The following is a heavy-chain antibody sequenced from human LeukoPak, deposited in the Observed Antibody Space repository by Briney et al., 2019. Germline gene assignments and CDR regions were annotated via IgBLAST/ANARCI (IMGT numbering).Heavy chain of an antibody. V-gene: IGHV3-48*03. CDR3: ARDVLDLDYYYMDV. CDR1: GFTFSSYE. Sequence: GGSLRLSCAASGFTFSSYEMNWVRQAPGKGLEWVSYISSSGSTIYYADSVKGRFTISRDNSKNTLYLQMNSLRADDTAVYYCARDVLDLDYYYMDVWGKGTTVTVSS. J-gene: IGHJ6*03. CDR2: ISSSGSTI.